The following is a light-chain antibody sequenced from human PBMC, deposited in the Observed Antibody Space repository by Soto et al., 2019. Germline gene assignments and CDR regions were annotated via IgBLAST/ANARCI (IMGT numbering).Light chain of an antibody. V-gene: IGLV2-14*01. CDR3: SSYTSSSTLVV. CDR1: SSDVGGYNY. J-gene: IGLJ2*01. Sequence: QPVLTQPASVSGSPGQSITISCTGTSSDVGGYNYVSWYQQHPGKAPKLMIYEVSNRPSGVPNRFSGSKSGNTASLTISGLQAEDEADYYCSSYTSSSTLVVFGGGTKLTVL. CDR2: EVS.